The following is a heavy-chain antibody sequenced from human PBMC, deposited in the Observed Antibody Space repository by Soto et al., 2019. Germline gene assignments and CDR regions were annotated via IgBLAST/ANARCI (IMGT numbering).Heavy chain of an antibody. D-gene: IGHD6-19*01. J-gene: IGHJ6*02. CDR3: ATSGWNEDFYYYYGMDV. Sequence: QVKLQESGPGLVKPSGTLSLTCAVSGDSVNRSNWWSWVRQSPGKGLEWIGEIYHSGNTKYNPSLKSRITMSVDKSKNQFSLKMTSVTAADTAVYYCATSGWNEDFYYYYGMDVWGQGTTVTVSS. CDR1: GDSVNRSNW. V-gene: IGHV4-4*02. CDR2: IYHSGNT.